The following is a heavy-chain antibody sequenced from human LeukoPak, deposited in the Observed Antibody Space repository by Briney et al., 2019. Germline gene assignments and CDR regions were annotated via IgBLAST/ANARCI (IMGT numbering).Heavy chain of an antibody. J-gene: IGHJ5*02. Sequence: GGSLRLSCAASGFTFDDYGMSWVRQAPGKGLEWVSSISSSSSYIYYADSVKGRFTISRDNAKNSLYLQMNSLRAEDTAVYYCARDSSRAAAGRDNWFDPWGQGTLVTVSS. V-gene: IGHV3-21*01. CDR1: GFTFDDYG. CDR2: ISSSSSYI. D-gene: IGHD6-13*01. CDR3: ARDSSRAAAGRDNWFDP.